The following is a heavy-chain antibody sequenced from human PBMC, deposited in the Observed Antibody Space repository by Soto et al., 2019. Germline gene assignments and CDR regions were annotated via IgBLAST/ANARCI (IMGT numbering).Heavy chain of an antibody. CDR2: INHSGST. D-gene: IGHD6-6*01. Sequence: QVQLQQWGAGLLKPSETLSLTCAVYGGSFSGYYWSWIRQPPGKGLEWIGEINHSGSTNYNPSLKSRVTISVDTSKNQFSLKLTSVTAADTAGYYGARRRIAARFAVDYWGQGTLVTVSS. CDR1: GGSFSGYY. CDR3: ARRRIAARFAVDY. V-gene: IGHV4-34*01. J-gene: IGHJ4*02.